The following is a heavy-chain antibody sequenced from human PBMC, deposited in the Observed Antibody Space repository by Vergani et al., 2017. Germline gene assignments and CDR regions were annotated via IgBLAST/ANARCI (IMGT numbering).Heavy chain of an antibody. CDR1: GFTFSSYW. CDR2: IKQDGSEK. J-gene: IGHJ6*02. V-gene: IGHV3-7*01. D-gene: IGHD1-26*01. CDR3: ARALAFDSGSFPYGMDV. Sequence: EVQLVESGGGLVQPGGSLRLSCAASGFTFSSYWMSWVRQAPGKGLEWVANIKQDGSEKYYVDSVKGRFTISRDNAKNSLYLQMNSLRAEDTAVYYCARALAFDSGSFPYGMDVWGQGTTVTVSS.